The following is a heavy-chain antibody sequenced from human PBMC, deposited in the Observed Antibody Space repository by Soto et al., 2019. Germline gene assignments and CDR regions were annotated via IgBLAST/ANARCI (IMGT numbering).Heavy chain of an antibody. V-gene: IGHV1-69*01. CDR3: ARDGPGYCSSTSCYTRYNWFDP. Sequence: QVQLVQSGAEVKKPGSSVKVSCKASGGTFSSYAISWVRQAPGQGLEWMGGIIPIFGTANYAQKFQGRVTITPDESTSTASMELSSLRSEDTALYYCARDGPGYCSSTSCYTRYNWFDPWGQGTLVTVSS. D-gene: IGHD2-2*02. CDR1: GGTFSSYA. CDR2: IIPIFGTA. J-gene: IGHJ5*02.